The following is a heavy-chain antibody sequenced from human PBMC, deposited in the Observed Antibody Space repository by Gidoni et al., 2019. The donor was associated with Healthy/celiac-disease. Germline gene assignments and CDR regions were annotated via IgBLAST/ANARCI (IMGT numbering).Heavy chain of an antibody. CDR2: ISGSGGST. CDR3: AKGDGSGYLYFDY. V-gene: IGHV3-23*01. Sequence: EVQLLESGGGLVQPGGSLRLSCAASGFTFSSYAMSWVRQAPGKGLEWVSSISGSGGSTYDADSVKGRFTISRDKSKNTLYLQMNSLRAEDTAVYYCAKGDGSGYLYFDYWGQGTLVTVSS. J-gene: IGHJ4*02. D-gene: IGHD5-18*01. CDR1: GFTFSSYA.